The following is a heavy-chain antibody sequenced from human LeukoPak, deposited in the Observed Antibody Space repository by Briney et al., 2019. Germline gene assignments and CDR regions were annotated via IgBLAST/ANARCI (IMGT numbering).Heavy chain of an antibody. CDR3: ARLGLEVGGPNWFDP. CDR1: GFTFSSNW. D-gene: IGHD1-1*01. Sequence: GGSLRLSCAAPGFTFSSNWMGWVRQAPGKGLEWVAHIKRDGSQKYYLDSVKGRFTISRDNAKNSLYLQMTSLRVEDTAVYYCARLGLEVGGPNWFDPWGQGTLVTVSS. CDR2: IKRDGSQK. J-gene: IGHJ5*02. V-gene: IGHV3-7*01.